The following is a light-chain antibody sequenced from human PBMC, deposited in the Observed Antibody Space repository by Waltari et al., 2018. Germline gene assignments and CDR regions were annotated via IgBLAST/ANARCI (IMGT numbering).Light chain of an antibody. CDR1: KLGDKY. J-gene: IGLJ2*01. V-gene: IGLV3-1*01. CDR2: RDD. CDR3: QAWDSGTVV. Sequence: SYELTQPPSVSVSPGQTASITCSGDKLGDKYASWYQQKPGQSPVLVIYRDDKRPSGIPERFSGSNSGNTATLTISGTQAMDEADFYCQAWDSGTVVFGGGTKLTVL.